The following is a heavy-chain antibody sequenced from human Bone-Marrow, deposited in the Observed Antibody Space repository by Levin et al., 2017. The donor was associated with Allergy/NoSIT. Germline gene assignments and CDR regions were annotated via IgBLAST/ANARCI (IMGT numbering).Heavy chain of an antibody. J-gene: IGHJ3*02. CDR1: RGTFSSYG. Sequence: ASVKVSCMASRGTFSSYGISWVRQAPGQGLEWMGRIIPIFGITHYAPKFQGRVTFTAERSTTTAYMELTSLTSEDTAVYYCARDSSPMIIVVTPVRGAFDIWGQGTMVTVSS. CDR3: ARDSSPMIIVVTPVRGAFDI. CDR2: IIPIFGIT. V-gene: IGHV1-69*04. D-gene: IGHD3-22*01.